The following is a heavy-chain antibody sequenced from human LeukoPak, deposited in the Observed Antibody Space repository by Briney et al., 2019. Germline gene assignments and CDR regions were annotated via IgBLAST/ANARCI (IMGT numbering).Heavy chain of an antibody. CDR1: GFTVSSNY. D-gene: IGHD6-19*01. CDR2: IYSGGST. Sequence: GGSLRLSCAASGFTVSSNYLTWVRQAPGKGLEWVSFIYSGGSTYYADSVKGRFTISRDNSKNTLYLQMNSLRAEDTAVYYCARQIGGGWSFDYWGQGTLVTVSS. CDR3: ARQIGGGWSFDY. J-gene: IGHJ4*02. V-gene: IGHV3-66*04.